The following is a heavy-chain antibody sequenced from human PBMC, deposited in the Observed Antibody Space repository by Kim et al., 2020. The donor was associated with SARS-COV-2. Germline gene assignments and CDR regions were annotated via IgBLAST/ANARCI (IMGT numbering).Heavy chain of an antibody. J-gene: IGHJ4*02. Sequence: YAQGFTGRFVFSLDTSVSTAYLQISSLKAEDTAVYYCARARWLVRNYFDYWGQGTLVTVSS. CDR3: ARARWLVRNYFDY. D-gene: IGHD6-19*01. V-gene: IGHV7-4-1*02.